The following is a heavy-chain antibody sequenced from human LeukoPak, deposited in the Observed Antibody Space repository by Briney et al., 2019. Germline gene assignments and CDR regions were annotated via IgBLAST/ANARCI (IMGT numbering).Heavy chain of an antibody. CDR1: GFTLRSYT. V-gene: IGHV3-53*01. J-gene: IGHJ4*02. D-gene: IGHD6-13*01. CDR3: ARDQGRYSSSWYLDY. Sequence: GGSLRLSCAASGFTLRSYTMNWVRQAPGKGLEWVSVIYSGGSTYYADSVKGRFTISRDNSKNTLYLQMNSLRAEDTAVYYCARDQGRYSSSWYLDYWGQGTLVTVSS. CDR2: IYSGGST.